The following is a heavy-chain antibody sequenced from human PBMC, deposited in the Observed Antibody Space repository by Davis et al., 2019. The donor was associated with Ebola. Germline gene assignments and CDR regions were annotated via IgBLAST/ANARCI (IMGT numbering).Heavy chain of an antibody. V-gene: IGHV3-72*01. J-gene: IGHJ4*02. CDR1: GFTFSSYA. Sequence: GGSLRLSCAASGFTFSSYAMSWVRQAPGKGLEWVGLSRNKENRYSTEYAASVKGRFTISRDDSKNLLYLEMNSLRTEDTAVYYCVTENWYRFESWGQGTLVTVSS. D-gene: IGHD1/OR15-1a*01. CDR2: SRNKENRYST. CDR3: VTENWYRFES.